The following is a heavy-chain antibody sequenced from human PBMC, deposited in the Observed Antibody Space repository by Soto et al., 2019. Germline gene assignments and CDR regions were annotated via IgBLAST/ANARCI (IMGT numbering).Heavy chain of an antibody. Sequence: SETLSLTCTVSGASISSPSYYWGWIRQPPGKGLEWIGSIYYSGSTYYNPSLKSRVTISVDTSKNQFSLKLSSVTAADTAVYYCVRHGPPGSSGWYGEAYYYYGLDVWGQGTTVTVSS. CDR1: GASISSPSYY. J-gene: IGHJ6*02. D-gene: IGHD6-19*01. CDR3: VRHGPPGSSGWYGEAYYYYGLDV. V-gene: IGHV4-39*01. CDR2: IYYSGST.